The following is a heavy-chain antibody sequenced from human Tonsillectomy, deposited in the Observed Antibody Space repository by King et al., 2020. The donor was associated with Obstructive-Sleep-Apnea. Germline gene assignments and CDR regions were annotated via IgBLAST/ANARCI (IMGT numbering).Heavy chain of an antibody. J-gene: IGHJ2*01. D-gene: IGHD5-24*01. CDR3: AGRDGYNEFPYWYCDL. V-gene: IGHV4-30-4*01. CDR1: GGSISSGDYY. CDR2: IYYSGST. Sequence: VQLQESGPGLVKPSQTLSLTCTVSGGSISSGDYYWSWIRQPPGNGLCWMGDIYYSGSTDYNPSLKSRVTISVDTSKNQFSLKLSSVTAADTAVYYCAGRDGYNEFPYWYCDLWGRGTLVTVSS.